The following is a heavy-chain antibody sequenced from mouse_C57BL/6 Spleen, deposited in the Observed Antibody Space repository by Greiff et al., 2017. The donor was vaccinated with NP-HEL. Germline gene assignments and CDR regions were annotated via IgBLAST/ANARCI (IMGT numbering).Heavy chain of an antibody. D-gene: IGHD1-1*02. CDR1: GYAFSSYW. V-gene: IGHV1-80*01. J-gene: IGHJ2*01. Sequence: VQLQQSGAELVKPGASVKLSCKASGYAFSSYWMNWVKQRPGKGLEWIGQIYPGDGDTNYNGKFKGKATLTADKSSSTAYMQLSSLTSEDSAVYFCARSFTWVDYYGYWGQGTTLTVAS. CDR3: ARSFTWVDYYGY. CDR2: IYPGDGDT.